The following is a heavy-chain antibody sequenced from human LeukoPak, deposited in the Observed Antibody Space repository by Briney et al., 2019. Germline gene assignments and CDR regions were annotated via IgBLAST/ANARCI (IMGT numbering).Heavy chain of an antibody. Sequence: SGTLSLTRSGSGGHISSYYRSWIRQPPGKGLEWIGYIYYSGSTNYNPSLKSRVIISVDTSKNQFSLKLSSVTAADTAVYYCARHLGYCSTTSCYPWFDPWGQGTLVAVCS. J-gene: IGHJ5*02. CDR2: IYYSGST. V-gene: IGHV4-59*01. CDR3: ARHLGYCSTTSCYPWFDP. CDR1: GGHISSYY. D-gene: IGHD2-2*01.